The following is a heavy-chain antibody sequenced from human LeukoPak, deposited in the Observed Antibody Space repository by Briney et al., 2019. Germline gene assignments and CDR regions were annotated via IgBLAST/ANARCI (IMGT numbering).Heavy chain of an antibody. J-gene: IGHJ3*02. V-gene: IGHV4-59*12. CDR3: ARDRGGGDIVVVVAAQGDAFDI. CDR1: GGSISSYY. Sequence: SETLSLTCTVSGGSISSYYWSWIRQPPGKGLEWIGYIYYSGSTYYNPSLKSRVTISVDTSKNQFSLKLSSVTAADTAVYYCARDRGGGDIVVVVAAQGDAFDIWGQGTMVTVSS. D-gene: IGHD2-15*01. CDR2: IYYSGST.